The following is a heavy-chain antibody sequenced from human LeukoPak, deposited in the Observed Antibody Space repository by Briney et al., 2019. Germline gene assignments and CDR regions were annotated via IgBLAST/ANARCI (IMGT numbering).Heavy chain of an antibody. D-gene: IGHD6-19*01. CDR1: GFIFSSYA. J-gene: IGHJ4*02. V-gene: IGHV3-30*02. Sequence: GGSLRLSCAASGFIFSSYAMSWVRQAPGKGLEWVAFIRYDGSNKYYADSVKGRFTISRDNSKNTLCLQMNSLRAEDTAVYYCAKVLAYSSGWFFDYWGQGTLVTVSS. CDR3: AKVLAYSSGWFFDY. CDR2: IRYDGSNK.